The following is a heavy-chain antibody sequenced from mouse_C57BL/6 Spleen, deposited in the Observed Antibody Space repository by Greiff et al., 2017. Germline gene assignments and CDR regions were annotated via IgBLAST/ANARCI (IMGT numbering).Heavy chain of an antibody. Sequence: EVQLVESGGGLVKPGGSLKLSCAASGFTFSDYGMHWVRQAPEKGLEWVAYISSGSSTIYYADTVKGRFTISRDNAKNTLFLQMTSLRSEDTAMYYCARNYCSSYGNYFDYWGQGTTLTVSS. CDR1: GFTFSDYG. J-gene: IGHJ2*01. V-gene: IGHV5-17*01. CDR2: ISSGSSTI. CDR3: ARNYCSSYGNYFDY. D-gene: IGHD1-1*01.